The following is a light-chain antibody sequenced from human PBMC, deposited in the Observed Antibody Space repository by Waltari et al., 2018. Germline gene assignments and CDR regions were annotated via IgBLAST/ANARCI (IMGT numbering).Light chain of an antibody. Sequence: QSALTQPSSVSASPRLSITSSCTGTRIAVGSYNQLSWYQQHPGKAPKLIIYEGNKWPSGVSNRFSGSKSGNTASLTISGLQAEDEADYYCCSYAGSSTWVFGGGTKLTVL. CDR1: RIAVGSYNQ. CDR3: CSYAGSSTWV. CDR2: EGN. V-gene: IGLV2-23*01. J-gene: IGLJ3*02.